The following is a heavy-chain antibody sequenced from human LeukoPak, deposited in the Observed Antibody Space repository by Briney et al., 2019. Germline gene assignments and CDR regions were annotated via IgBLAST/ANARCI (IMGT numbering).Heavy chain of an antibody. CDR1: GYTFTGYY. V-gene: IGHV1-2*02. J-gene: IGHJ3*02. CDR2: INPNSGGT. D-gene: IGHD6-6*01. CDR3: AREEVEEYSRSSDPSYAFDI. Sequence: ASVKVSCKASGYTFTGYYMHWVRQAPGQGLEWMGWINPNSGGTNYAQKFQGRVTMTRDTSISTAYMELSRLRSDDTAVYYCAREEVEEYSRSSDPSYAFDIWGQGTMVTVSS.